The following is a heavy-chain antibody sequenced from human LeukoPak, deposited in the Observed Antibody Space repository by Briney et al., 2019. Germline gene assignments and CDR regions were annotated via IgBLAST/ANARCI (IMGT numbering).Heavy chain of an antibody. CDR3: ARGPVGSLAPFDY. J-gene: IGHJ4*02. CDR1: GFTFRSYA. D-gene: IGHD1-26*01. V-gene: IGHV3-30-3*01. CDR2: ISYDGSNK. Sequence: PGGSLRLSCAASGFTFRSYAMHWVRQAPGEGLGWVAVISYDGSNKYYADSVKGRFTISRDNSKNTLYLQMNSLRAEDTAVYYCARGPVGSLAPFDYWGQGALVTVSS.